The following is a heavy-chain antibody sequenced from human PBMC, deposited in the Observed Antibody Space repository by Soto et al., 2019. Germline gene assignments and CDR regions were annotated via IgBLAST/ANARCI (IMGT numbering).Heavy chain of an antibody. CDR2: IRSKAYGGTT. CDR3: AAGDGSGWYEDNWFDP. Sequence: PGGSLRLSCTASGFTFGDYAMSWFRQAPGKGLEWVGFIRSKAYGGTTEYAASVKGRFTISRDDSKSIAYLQMNSLKTEDTAVYYCAAGDGSGWYEDNWFDPWGQGTLVTVSS. D-gene: IGHD6-19*01. V-gene: IGHV3-49*03. CDR1: GFTFGDYA. J-gene: IGHJ5*02.